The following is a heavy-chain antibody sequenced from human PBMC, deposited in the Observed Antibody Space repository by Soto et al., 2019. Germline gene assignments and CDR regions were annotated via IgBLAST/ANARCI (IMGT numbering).Heavy chain of an antibody. CDR2: TRNKDKSYTA. CDR3: AGAYFAY. J-gene: IGHJ4*02. V-gene: IGHV3-72*01. Sequence: EVQLVESGGGLVQPGGSLRLSCAASGFTFSDHYMDWVRQAPWKGLEWVGRTRNKDKSYTAEYAASVKGRFTISRDDSKNLLFLQMNSLQTEDTAVYYCAGAYFAYWGQGTLVTVSS. CDR1: GFTFSDHY.